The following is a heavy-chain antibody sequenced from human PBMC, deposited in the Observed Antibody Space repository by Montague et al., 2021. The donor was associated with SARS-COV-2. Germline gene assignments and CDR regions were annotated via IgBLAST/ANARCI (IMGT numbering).Heavy chain of an antibody. CDR1: GGSISSSSYY. D-gene: IGHD2-21*02. CDR3: ARDPREVVTAILYNWFDP. V-gene: IGHV4-39*07. Sequence: SETLSLTCTVSGGSISSSSYYWGWIRQPPGKGLEWIGSIYYSGSTYYNPSLKSRVTISVDTSKNQFSLKLSSVTAADTAVYYCARDPREVVTAILYNWFDPWGQGTLVTVSS. CDR2: IYYSGST. J-gene: IGHJ5*02.